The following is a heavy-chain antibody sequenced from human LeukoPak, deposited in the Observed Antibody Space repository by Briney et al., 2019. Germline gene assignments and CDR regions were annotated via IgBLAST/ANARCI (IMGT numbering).Heavy chain of an antibody. V-gene: IGHV1-8*01. CDR3: ASPTKQDTVADQYSDSIRHYYGMDV. J-gene: IGHJ6*02. CDR1: GYTFSSYD. D-gene: IGHD5-12*01. Sequence: GASVKVSCKASGYTFSSYDINWVRQAPGQGLEWMGWMNPNSGNTGSAQKFQGRVTMTRNTSISTAYMELSSLRSEDTAVYYCASPTKQDTVADQYSDSIRHYYGMDVWGQGTTVTVSS. CDR2: MNPNSGNT.